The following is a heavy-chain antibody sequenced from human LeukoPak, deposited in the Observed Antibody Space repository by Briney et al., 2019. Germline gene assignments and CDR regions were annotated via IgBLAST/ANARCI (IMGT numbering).Heavy chain of an antibody. D-gene: IGHD2-2*01. V-gene: IGHV4-34*01. CDR3: ARRPAWRRSGAFDI. Sequence: SETLSLTCAVYGGSFSGYYWSWIRQPPGKGLEWIGEINHSGSTNYNPSLKSRVTISVDTSKNQFSLKLSSVTAADTAVYYCARRPAWRRSGAFDIWGQGTMVTVSS. CDR2: INHSGST. CDR1: GGSFSGYY. J-gene: IGHJ3*02.